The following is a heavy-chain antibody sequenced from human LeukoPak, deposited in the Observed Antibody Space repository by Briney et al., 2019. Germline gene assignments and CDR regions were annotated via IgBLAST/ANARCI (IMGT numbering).Heavy chain of an antibody. D-gene: IGHD3-3*01. CDR3: ARSGVVTKGSGDY. Sequence: PSETLSLTCTVSGGSISSGDYYWSWIRQPPGKGRESIGYIYYSCSTYYNPSLKSRVTISVDTSKNKFSLKLSSVTAADTAVYYCARSGVVTKGSGDYWGQGTLVTVSS. CDR1: GGSISSGDYY. J-gene: IGHJ4*02. CDR2: IYYSCST. V-gene: IGHV4-30-4*01.